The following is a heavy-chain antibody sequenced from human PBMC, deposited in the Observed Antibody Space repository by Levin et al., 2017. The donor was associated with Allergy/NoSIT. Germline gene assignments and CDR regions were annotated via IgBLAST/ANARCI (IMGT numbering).Heavy chain of an antibody. Sequence: SQTLSLTCSVSGGSISSYNHFWGWIRQPPGKGLEWVGHIYYSGDAYYNPSLTSRVTISVDTSKNQFSLKLSSVTAADTAVYYCVRRDTTMGDYLGQGALVTVSS. CDR3: VRRDTTMGDY. CDR2: IYYSGDA. V-gene: IGHV4-39*01. CDR1: GGSISSYNHF. D-gene: IGHD5-18*01. J-gene: IGHJ4*02.